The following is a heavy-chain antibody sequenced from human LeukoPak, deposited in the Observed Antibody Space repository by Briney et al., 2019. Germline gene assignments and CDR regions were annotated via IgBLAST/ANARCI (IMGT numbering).Heavy chain of an antibody. V-gene: IGHV3-23*01. CDR1: GFTFSSYW. CDR3: AKFPRSITMVRGGAFDI. J-gene: IGHJ3*02. CDR2: ISGSGGST. D-gene: IGHD3-10*01. Sequence: GGSLRLSCAASGFTFSSYWMSWVRQAPGKGLEWVSAISGSGGSTYYADSVKGRFTISRDNSKNTLYLQMNSLRAEDTAVYYCAKFPRSITMVRGGAFDIWGQGTMVTVSS.